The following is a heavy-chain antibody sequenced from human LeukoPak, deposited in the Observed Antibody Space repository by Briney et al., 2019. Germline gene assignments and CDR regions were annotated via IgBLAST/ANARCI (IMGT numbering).Heavy chain of an antibody. V-gene: IGHV1-2*02. CDR3: ARDLLHYDILTGYRRPAGEADY. Sequence: ASVKVSCKASGYTFTGYYMHWVRQAPGQGLEWMGWINPNSGGTNYAQKFQGRVTMTRDTSISTAYMELSRLRSDDTAVYYCARDLLHYDILTGYRRPAGEADYWGQGTLVTVSS. J-gene: IGHJ4*02. D-gene: IGHD3-9*01. CDR1: GYTFTGYY. CDR2: INPNSGGT.